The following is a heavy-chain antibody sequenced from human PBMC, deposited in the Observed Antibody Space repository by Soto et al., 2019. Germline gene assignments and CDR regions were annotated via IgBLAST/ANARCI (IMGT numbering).Heavy chain of an antibody. CDR3: ARDLGHMAETDYYYYGMDV. CDR1: GFTFSSYG. D-gene: IGHD6-19*01. V-gene: IGHV3-33*01. J-gene: IGHJ6*02. Sequence: PGGSLRLSCAASGFTFSSYGMHWVRQAPGKGLEWVAVIWYDGSNKYYADSVKGRFTISRDNSKNTLYLQMNSLRAEDTAVYYCARDLGHMAETDYYYYGMDVWGQGTTVTVSS. CDR2: IWYDGSNK.